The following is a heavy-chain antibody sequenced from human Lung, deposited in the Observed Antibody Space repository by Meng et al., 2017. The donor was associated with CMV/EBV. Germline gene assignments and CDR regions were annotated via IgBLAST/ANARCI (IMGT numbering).Heavy chain of an antibody. D-gene: IGHD3-3*01. CDR2: IYYSGSA. Sequence: PXTXSLXCTISGGSISSYDWSWIRQPPGKGLEWIGNIYYSGSANYNPTLKSPVTTSVDTSKNQFSQKPMSVTAADTAVYYSTRESGETFWNGSHDSSGQGXLVTVSS. CDR3: TRESGETFWNGSHDS. CDR1: GGSISSYD. V-gene: IGHV4-59*01. J-gene: IGHJ4*02.